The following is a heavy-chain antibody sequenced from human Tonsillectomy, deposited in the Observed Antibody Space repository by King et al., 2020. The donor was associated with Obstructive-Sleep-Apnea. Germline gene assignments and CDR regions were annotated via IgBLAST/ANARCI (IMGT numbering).Heavy chain of an antibody. Sequence: QLVQSGAEVKKPGESLKISCKGSGYSFTSYWIGWVRQMPGKGLEWMGIIYPGDSDTRYSPSFQGQVTISADKSISTAYLQWSSLKASDTAMYYCARRIDYGDYDFHWFDPWGQGTLVTVSS. V-gene: IGHV5-51*01. CDR1: GYSFTSYW. CDR3: ARRIDYGDYDFHWFDP. CDR2: IYPGDSDT. D-gene: IGHD4-17*01. J-gene: IGHJ5*02.